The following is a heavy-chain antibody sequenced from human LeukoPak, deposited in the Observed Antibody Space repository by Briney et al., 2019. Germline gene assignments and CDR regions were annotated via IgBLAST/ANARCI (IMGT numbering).Heavy chain of an antibody. J-gene: IGHJ4*02. Sequence: ASVKVSCKASGYTFTSYGISWVRQAPGQGLEWMGWISAYNGNTNYAQKLQGRVAMTTDTSTSTAYMELRSLRSDDTAVYYCARDHYYDSSRNGYDYWGQGTLVTVSS. D-gene: IGHD3-22*01. V-gene: IGHV1-18*01. CDR3: ARDHYYDSSRNGYDY. CDR1: GYTFTSYG. CDR2: ISAYNGNT.